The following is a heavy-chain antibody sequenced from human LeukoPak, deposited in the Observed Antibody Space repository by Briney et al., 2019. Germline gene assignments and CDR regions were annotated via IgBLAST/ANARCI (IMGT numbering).Heavy chain of an antibody. D-gene: IGHD3-3*01. CDR1: GYTFTSYG. CDR2: ISAYNGNT. J-gene: IGHJ6*03. V-gene: IGHV1-18*01. Sequence: GASVKVSCKASGYTFTSYGISWVRQAPGQGLEWMGWISAYNGNTNYAKKLQGRVTMTTYTSTSTAYMELRSLRSDDTAVYYCARSPAIDFWSGFSSLPYYYYYMDVWGKGTTVTVSS. CDR3: ARSPAIDFWSGFSSLPYYYYYMDV.